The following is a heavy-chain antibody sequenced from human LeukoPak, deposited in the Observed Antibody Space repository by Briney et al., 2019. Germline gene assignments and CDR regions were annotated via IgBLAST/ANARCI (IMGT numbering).Heavy chain of an antibody. CDR1: GGSFCGYY. CDR2: INHSGST. J-gene: IGHJ4*02. CDR3: ARTRRQWLGYFDY. D-gene: IGHD6-19*01. Sequence: SETLSLTCAVYGGSFCGYYWSWIRQPPGKGLEWIGEINHSGSTNYNPSLKSRVTISVDTSKNQFSLKLSSVTAADTAVYYCARTRRQWLGYFDYWGQGTLVTVSS. V-gene: IGHV4-34*01.